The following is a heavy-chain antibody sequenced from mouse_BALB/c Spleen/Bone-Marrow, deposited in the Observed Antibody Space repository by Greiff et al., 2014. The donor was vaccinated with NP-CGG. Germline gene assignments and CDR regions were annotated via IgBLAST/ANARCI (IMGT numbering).Heavy chain of an antibody. CDR1: GYTFTDYN. Sequence: VQLQQPGPELVKPGASVKISCKASGYTFTDYNMHWVKQNHGKSLEWIGYIYPYNGNTGYNQKFKSKATLTVGNSSSTAYMELRSLTSEDSAVYYCARGVYYDYDVWFANWGQGTLVTVSA. CDR2: IYPYNGNT. CDR3: ARGVYYDYDVWFAN. D-gene: IGHD2-4*01. J-gene: IGHJ3*01. V-gene: IGHV1S29*02.